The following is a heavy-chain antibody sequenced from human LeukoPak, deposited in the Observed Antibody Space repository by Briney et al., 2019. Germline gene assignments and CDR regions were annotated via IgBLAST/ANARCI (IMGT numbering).Heavy chain of an antibody. CDR3: ARVSEETGSDY. V-gene: IGHV1-46*01. Sequence: ASMKVSCKASGYTFTDYYIHWVRQAPGQGLEWMGIISPSGGSSSYAQKFQGRVTMTRDKSTSTVYMELSRLRSEDTAVYYCARVSEETGSDYWGQGTLVTVSS. J-gene: IGHJ4*02. CDR1: GYTFTDYY. D-gene: IGHD3-10*01. CDR2: ISPSGGSS.